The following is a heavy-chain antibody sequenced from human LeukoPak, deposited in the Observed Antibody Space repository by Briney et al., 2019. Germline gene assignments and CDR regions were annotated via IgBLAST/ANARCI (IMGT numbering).Heavy chain of an antibody. CDR1: GFTFNNYR. CDR2: ISTTSSYI. D-gene: IGHD3-22*01. Sequence: GGSLRLSCAASGFTFNNYRMNWVRQAPGKGLEWVSSISTTSSYIYYADSVKGRFTISRDNAKNSLYMQMNSLRAEDTAVYFCARGEFDSNTXYYYYXXHWGQGTLVT. J-gene: IGHJ4*02. V-gene: IGHV3-21*01. CDR3: ARGEFDSNTXYYYYXXH.